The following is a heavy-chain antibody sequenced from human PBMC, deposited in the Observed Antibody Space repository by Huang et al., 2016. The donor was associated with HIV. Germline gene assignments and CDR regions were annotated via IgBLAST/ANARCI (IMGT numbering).Heavy chain of an antibody. CDR3: RGDIVVVVAATRYYFDY. CDR1: GGSISSSSYY. CDR2: IYYSGST. Sequence: QLQLQESGPGLVKPSETLSLTCTVSGGSISSSSYYWGWIRPPPGKGLEWIGSIYYSGSTYYNPSLKSRVTISVDTSKNQFSLKLSSVTAADTAVYYCRGDIVVVVAATRYYFDYWGQGTLVTVSS. V-gene: IGHV4-39*01. J-gene: IGHJ4*02. D-gene: IGHD2-15*01.